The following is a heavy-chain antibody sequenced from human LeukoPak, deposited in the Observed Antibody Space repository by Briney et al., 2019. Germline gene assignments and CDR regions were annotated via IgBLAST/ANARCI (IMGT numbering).Heavy chain of an antibody. CDR2: ITASDTTK. V-gene: IGHV3-48*01. CDR1: GLTFSSYN. CDR3: AAASAFSSSWRS. Sequence: GGSLRLSCAASGLTFSSYNMNWVRQAPGKGPEWVAYITASDTTKYYADSVKGRFTISRNNAKKSLFLQMNSLRAEDTAVYYCAAASAFSSSWRSWGQGTVVSVSS. J-gene: IGHJ5*02. D-gene: IGHD6-13*01.